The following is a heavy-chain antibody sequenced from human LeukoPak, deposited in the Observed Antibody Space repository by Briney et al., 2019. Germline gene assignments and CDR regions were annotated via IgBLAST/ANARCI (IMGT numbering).Heavy chain of an antibody. J-gene: IGHJ4*02. CDR2: INDSGSP. Sequence: NPSETLSLTCAVYGGSFSDYFWSWIRESPERGLEWIGEINDSGSPKYSPSLKSRVTISMDTSKKQISLKLSSVTAADTAVYYCARAALTGTGTFDYWGQGTLVTVSS. V-gene: IGHV4-34*01. D-gene: IGHD1-20*01. CDR3: ARAALTGTGTFDY. CDR1: GGSFSDYF.